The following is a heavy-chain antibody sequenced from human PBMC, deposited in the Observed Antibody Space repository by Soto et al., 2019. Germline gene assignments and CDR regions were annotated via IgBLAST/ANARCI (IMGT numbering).Heavy chain of an antibody. CDR2: IIPIFGTA. CDR3: ATNRGFGFVEFELGYYYDMDV. J-gene: IGHJ6*02. CDR1: GGTFSSYA. V-gene: IGHV1-69*01. Sequence: QVQLVQSGAAVKKPGSSVKVSCKASGGTFSSYAISWVRQAPGQGLEWMGGIIPIFGTANSAQKFQARVNIHTDESRSTAYMALSSLRSEDAAGYYCATNRGFGFVEFELGYYYDMDVCGQGTTVIVAS. D-gene: IGHD3-10*01.